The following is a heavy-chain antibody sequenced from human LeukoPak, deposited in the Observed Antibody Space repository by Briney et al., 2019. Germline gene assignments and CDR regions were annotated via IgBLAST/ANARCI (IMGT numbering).Heavy chain of an antibody. V-gene: IGHV3-33*03. CDR1: GFTFSSFG. CDR3: VKLRGLGVVPGDT. CDR2: IWFDGNSK. D-gene: IGHD2-2*01. Sequence: GRSLRLSCAASGFTFSSFGMHWVRQAPGKGLEWVAVIWFDGNSKYYADSVKGRFTISRDNSKNTLYLQTNSLRAEDTAVYYCVKLRGLGVVPGDTWGLGTLVTVSS. J-gene: IGHJ5*02.